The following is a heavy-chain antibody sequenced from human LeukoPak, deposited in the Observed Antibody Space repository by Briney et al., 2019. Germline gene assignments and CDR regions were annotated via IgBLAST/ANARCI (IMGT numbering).Heavy chain of an antibody. Sequence: GGSLRLSCAASGFTFRTYAMSWVRQAPGKELEWVSAISGSGRNTYYADSVKGRFTISRDNSKNTLYLQMNSLRVEDTAVYYCARDSPRPPTYYYDSSDFWGQGTLVTVSS. CDR1: GFTFRTYA. CDR3: ARDSPRPPTYYYDSSDF. V-gene: IGHV3-23*01. J-gene: IGHJ4*02. D-gene: IGHD3-22*01. CDR2: ISGSGRNT.